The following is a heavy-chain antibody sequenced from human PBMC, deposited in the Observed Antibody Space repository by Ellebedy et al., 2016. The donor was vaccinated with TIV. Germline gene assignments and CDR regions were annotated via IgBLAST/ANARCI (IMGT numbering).Heavy chain of an antibody. CDR2: IKSKTDGGTT. V-gene: IGHV3-15*07. D-gene: IGHD1-26*01. CDR1: GFTFSNAW. CDR3: TTDCLKWEEDAFDI. Sequence: PGGSLRLSCAASGFTFSNAWMNWVRQAPGKGLEWVGRIKSKTDGGTTDYAAPVKGRFTISRDDSKNTLYLQMNSLKTEDTAVYYCTTDCLKWEEDAFDIWGQGTMVTVSS. J-gene: IGHJ3*02.